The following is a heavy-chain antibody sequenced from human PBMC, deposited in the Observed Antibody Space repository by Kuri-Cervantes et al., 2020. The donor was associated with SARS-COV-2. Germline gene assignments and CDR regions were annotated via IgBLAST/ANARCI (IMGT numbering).Heavy chain of an antibody. J-gene: IGHJ3*02. Sequence: SETLSLTCTVSGGSITSDYLWGWIRQPPGKGLEWIGNSFYSGSTFYNPSLKSRVTISVDTSKNQFSLELSSATAADTAVYYCARDHLPQTYYYDSSGSHAFDIWGQGTMVTVSS. CDR2: SFYSGST. CDR1: GGSITSDYL. D-gene: IGHD3-22*01. V-gene: IGHV4-39*07. CDR3: ARDHLPQTYYYDSSGSHAFDI.